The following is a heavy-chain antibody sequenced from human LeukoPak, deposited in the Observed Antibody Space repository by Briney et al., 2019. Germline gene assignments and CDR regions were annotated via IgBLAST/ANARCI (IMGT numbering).Heavy chain of an antibody. CDR1: LGSLTTNS. V-gene: IGHV4-59*08. Sequence: PSETLSLTCALSLGSLTTNSWNWIPQPPGQGLEWIGYIYNSGRADYNPSLKSRVTMSLDTSKNQFSLKLTSVTAPDTAVYYCERRGVEMAAIRPDNWLDHWGQGTLVTVSS. CDR3: ERRGVEMAAIRPDNWLDH. J-gene: IGHJ5*02. D-gene: IGHD5-24*01. CDR2: IYNSGRA.